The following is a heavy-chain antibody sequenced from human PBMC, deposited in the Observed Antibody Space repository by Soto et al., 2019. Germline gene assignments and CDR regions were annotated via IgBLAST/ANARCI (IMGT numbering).Heavy chain of an antibody. CDR2: IRNKVHSYST. CDR3: VRTIQPGTPTYFAY. CDR1: GFTFGDHY. V-gene: IGHV3-72*01. J-gene: IGHJ4*02. D-gene: IGHD5-18*01. Sequence: GGSLRLSCAVSGFTFGDHYIDWVRQAPGKGLEWVGRIRNKVHSYSTTYAASVKGRLTISRDDSDNSVYLQMNSLKTEDTAVYYCVRTIQPGTPTYFAYWGQGTLVTVSS.